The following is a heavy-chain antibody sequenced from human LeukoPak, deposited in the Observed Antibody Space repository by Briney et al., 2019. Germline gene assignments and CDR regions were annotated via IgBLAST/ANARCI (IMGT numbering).Heavy chain of an antibody. J-gene: IGHJ6*02. CDR2: ISSSGSTI. D-gene: IGHD3-22*01. CDR3: ARVKGTMIVVAPYGMDV. V-gene: IGHV3-48*03. Sequence: GGSLRLSCAASGFTFSSYEMNGVRQAPGKGLEGVSYISSSGSTIYYADSVKGRFTISRDNAKNSLYLQMNSLRAEDTAVYYCARVKGTMIVVAPYGMDVWGQGTTVTVSS. CDR1: GFTFSSYE.